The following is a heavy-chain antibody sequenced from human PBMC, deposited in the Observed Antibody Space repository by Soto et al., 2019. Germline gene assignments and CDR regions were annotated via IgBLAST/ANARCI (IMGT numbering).Heavy chain of an antibody. D-gene: IGHD2-21*01. Sequence: SETLSLTCTVSGEAISNYYGNWIRQPPGKGLEWIGYFSNSGTTNYNPYLKSRVTISADTSKNQFFLKLTSVTAADTAVYYCGRHLFSDVWGQGTTVTVSS. CDR1: GEAISNYY. V-gene: IGHV4-59*08. J-gene: IGHJ6*02. CDR3: GRHLFSDV. CDR2: FSNSGTT.